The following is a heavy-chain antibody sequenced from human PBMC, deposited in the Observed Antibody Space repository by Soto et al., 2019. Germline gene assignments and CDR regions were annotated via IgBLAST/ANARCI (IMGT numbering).Heavy chain of an antibody. Sequence: SETLSLTCTVSGGSISSYYWSWIRQPPGRGLEWIGYIYYSGSTNYNPSLKSRVTISVDTSKNQFSLKLSSVTAADTAVYYCARTYCGGDCYEDYWGQGTLVTSPQ. J-gene: IGHJ4*02. D-gene: IGHD2-21*02. V-gene: IGHV4-59*01. CDR2: IYYSGST. CDR1: GGSISSYY. CDR3: ARTYCGGDCYEDY.